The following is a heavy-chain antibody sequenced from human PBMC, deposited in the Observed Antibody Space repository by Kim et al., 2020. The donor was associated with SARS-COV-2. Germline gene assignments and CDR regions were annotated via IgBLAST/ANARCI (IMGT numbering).Heavy chain of an antibody. J-gene: IGHJ6*02. Sequence: SETLSLTCSVSGVFVTSPHYYWAWIRQSPGKGLEWVGGIYFSGSSYYPPSLRSRVSMSLDTSKNQFSLNLNSVTAADTAVYYCVRGTWFGELGSMGVWG. D-gene: IGHD3-10*01. CDR1: GVFVTSPHYY. CDR2: IYFSGSS. CDR3: VRGTWFGELGSMGV. V-gene: IGHV4-39*07.